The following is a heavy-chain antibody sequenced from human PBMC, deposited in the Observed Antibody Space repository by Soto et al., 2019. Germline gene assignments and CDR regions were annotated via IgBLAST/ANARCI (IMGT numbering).Heavy chain of an antibody. V-gene: IGHV4-59*01. CDR2: IYYSGST. CDR3: ARAIAVAGTGWFDP. J-gene: IGHJ5*02. D-gene: IGHD6-19*01. CDR1: GGSISSYY. Sequence: WETLSLTCTVSGGSISSYYWSWIRQPPGKGLEWIGYIYYSGSTNYNPSLKSRVTISVDTSKNQFSLKLSSVTAADTAVYYCARAIAVAGTGWFDPWGQGTLVTVS.